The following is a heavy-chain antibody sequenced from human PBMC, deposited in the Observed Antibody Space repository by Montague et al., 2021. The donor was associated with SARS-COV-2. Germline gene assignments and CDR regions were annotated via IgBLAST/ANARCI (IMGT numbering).Heavy chain of an antibody. J-gene: IGHJ6*02. CDR2: IYYSRST. V-gene: IGHV4-59*01. D-gene: IGHD3-10*01. CDR1: GGSISSYY. CDR3: ASFTMVRGDPGYGMDV. Sequence: SETLSLTCTVSGGSISSYYWSWIRQPPGKGLEWIGYIYYSRSTNYNPSPKSRATISLDTSKNQFSLKLNSVTAADTAVYYCASFTMVRGDPGYGMDVWGQGTTVTVSS.